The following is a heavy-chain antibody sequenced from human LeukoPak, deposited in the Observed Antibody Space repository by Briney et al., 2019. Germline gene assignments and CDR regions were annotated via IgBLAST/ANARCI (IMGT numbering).Heavy chain of an antibody. CDR3: ARAIYDYVWGSYRYNAFDI. Sequence: GGSLRLSCAASGFTFSSYEMNWVRQAPGKGLEWVSYISSSGSTIYYADSVKGRFTISRDNAKNSLYLQMNSLRAEDTAVYYCARAIYDYVWGSYRYNAFDIWGQGTMVTVSS. V-gene: IGHV3-48*03. CDR2: ISSSGSTI. J-gene: IGHJ3*02. CDR1: GFTFSSYE. D-gene: IGHD3-16*02.